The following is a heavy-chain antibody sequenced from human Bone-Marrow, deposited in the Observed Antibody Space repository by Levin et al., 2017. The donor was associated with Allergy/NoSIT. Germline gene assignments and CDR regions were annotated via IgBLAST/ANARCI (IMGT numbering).Heavy chain of an antibody. CDR3: ARVTSGYDLEHDAFDS. Sequence: ETLSLTCAASGFTVSSNYMSWVRQAPGKGLEWVSVIYSGGSTYYADSVKGRFTISRDNSKNTLYLQMNSLRAEDTAVYYCARVTSGYDLEHDAFDSWGQGTMVTVSS. CDR1: GFTVSSNY. D-gene: IGHD5-12*01. CDR2: IYSGGST. V-gene: IGHV3-53*01. J-gene: IGHJ3*02.